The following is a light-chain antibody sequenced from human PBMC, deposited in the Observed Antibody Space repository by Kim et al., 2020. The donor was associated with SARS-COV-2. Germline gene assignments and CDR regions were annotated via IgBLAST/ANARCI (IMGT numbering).Light chain of an antibody. CDR1: QSLSSTY. CDR3: QQYGTSPFT. J-gene: IGKJ3*01. Sequence: PGARATLSCRTSQSLSSTYLARYQQKPGQAPRLLIFGASSRATGIPDRFSGRGSGTDFTLTIDSLEPEDFAVYYCQQYGTSPFTFGPGTKVDIK. CDR2: GAS. V-gene: IGKV3-20*01.